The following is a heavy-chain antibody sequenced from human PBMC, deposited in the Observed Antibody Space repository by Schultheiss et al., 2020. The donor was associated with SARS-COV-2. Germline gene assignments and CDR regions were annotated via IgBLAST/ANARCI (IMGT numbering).Heavy chain of an antibody. CDR3: ARDIPYSSGWFAADY. D-gene: IGHD6-19*01. V-gene: IGHV1-18*04. J-gene: IGHJ4*02. Sequence: ASVKVSCKASGYTFTSYYMHWVRQAPGQGLEWMGGIIPLSGTPNYAQKFQGRVTVTTDTSTSTAYMELRSLRSDDTAVYYCARDIPYSSGWFAADYWGQGTLVTVSS. CDR2: IIPLSGTP. CDR1: GYTFTSYY.